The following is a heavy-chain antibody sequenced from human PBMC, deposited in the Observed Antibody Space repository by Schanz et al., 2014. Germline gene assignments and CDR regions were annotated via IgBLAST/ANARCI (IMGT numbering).Heavy chain of an antibody. D-gene: IGHD2-2*02. CDR1: GYTFTSHG. J-gene: IGHJ6*03. V-gene: IGHV1-18*01. Sequence: QVQLVQSGAEVKKPGASVKVSCKASGYTFTSHGISWVRQAPGQGLEWMGWMNPNSGNTGYAQNFQGRVTITADKSTSTAYMELTSLRSEDTAVYYCAGTYCSSTSCYTGYYYMDVWGKGTTVTVSS. CDR3: AGTYCSSTSCYTGYYYMDV. CDR2: MNPNSGNT.